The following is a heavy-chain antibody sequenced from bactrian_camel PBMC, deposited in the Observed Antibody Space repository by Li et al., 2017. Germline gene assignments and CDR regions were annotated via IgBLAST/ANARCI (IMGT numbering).Heavy chain of an antibody. CDR3: AAETGLQVVNLRKIYVKAENFEN. J-gene: IGHJ4*01. CDR1: GHIDSSYC. CDR2: FARVGSNT. Sequence: VQLVESGGGSVQEGGSLTLSCTPSGHIDSSYCMGWFRQVSGKRREGVAVFARVGSNTLYGDSVKGRFTISKDNAKNTLYLQMNSLVPEDTAMYYCAAETGLQVVNLRKIYVKAENFENWGQGTQVTVS. D-gene: IGHD5*01. V-gene: IGHV3-3*01.